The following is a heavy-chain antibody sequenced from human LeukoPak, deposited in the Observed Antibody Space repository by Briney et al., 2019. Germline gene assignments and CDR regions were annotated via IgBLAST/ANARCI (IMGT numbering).Heavy chain of an antibody. CDR1: GGSISSYY. CDR3: AREEVGATGYYGMDV. J-gene: IGHJ6*02. D-gene: IGHD1-26*01. Sequence: PSETLSLTCTVSGGSISSYYWSWIRQPPGKGLEWIGYIYYSGSTNYNPSLKSRVTISVDTSKNQFSLTLSSVTAADTAVYYCAREEVGATGYYGMDVWGQGTTVTVSS. V-gene: IGHV4-59*01. CDR2: IYYSGST.